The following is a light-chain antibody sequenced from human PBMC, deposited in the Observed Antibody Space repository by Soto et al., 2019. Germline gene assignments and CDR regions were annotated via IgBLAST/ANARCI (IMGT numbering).Light chain of an antibody. V-gene: IGKV4-1*01. CDR1: QSVLYSSNNKNY. Sequence: DIVMTQSPDSLAVSLGERATINCKSSQSVLYSSNNKNYLAWYQHKPGQPPKLLISWASTRESGVPDRFSGSGSGTDFTITINSLQAEDVAVYYCQQSYSSPQTFGPGPKVDIK. J-gene: IGKJ3*01. CDR2: WAS. CDR3: QQSYSSPQT.